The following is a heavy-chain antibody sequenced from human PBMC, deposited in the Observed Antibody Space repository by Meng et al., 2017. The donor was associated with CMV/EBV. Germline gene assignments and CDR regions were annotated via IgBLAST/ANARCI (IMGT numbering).Heavy chain of an antibody. CDR1: GYSFTSYR. D-gene: IGHD3-16*01. CDR3: ARVGGGNWFYP. J-gene: IGHJ5*02. Sequence: QVAVGLSGAGGKKPWASVEVGCKASGYSFTSYRKGRVRQVPGLGLEWMGWISAYKGNTNYAQKLQGRVTMTTDTSTSTAYMELRGLGSDDTAVDYCARVGGGNWFYPWGQGTLVTVSS. CDR2: ISAYKGNT. V-gene: IGHV1-18*04.